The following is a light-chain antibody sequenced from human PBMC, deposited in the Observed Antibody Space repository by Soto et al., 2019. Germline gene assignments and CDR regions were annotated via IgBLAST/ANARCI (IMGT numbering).Light chain of an antibody. CDR1: QSISSW. Sequence: DSQMTQSPSTLSSSVGDRVTITCRASQSISSWLAWYQQKPGKAPKLLIYDVSSLESGVPSRFSGSGSGTEFTLTISSLQPDDFATYYCQQYNTFWTFGQGTKVDI. V-gene: IGKV1-5*01. J-gene: IGKJ1*01. CDR2: DVS. CDR3: QQYNTFWT.